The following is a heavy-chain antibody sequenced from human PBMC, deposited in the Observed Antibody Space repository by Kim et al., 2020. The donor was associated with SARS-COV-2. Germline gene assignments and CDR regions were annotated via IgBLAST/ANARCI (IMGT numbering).Heavy chain of an antibody. CDR2: VRSKAYGGTT. CDR3: TGEEGGASMY. D-gene: IGHD1-26*01. V-gene: IGHV3-49*03. CDR1: GFTFGDCA. Sequence: GGSLRLSCTASGFTFGDCAMSWFRQAPGKGLEWVGFVRSKAYGGTTEYAASVKGRFTISRDDSKSIAYLQMNSLKTEDTAVYYCTGEEGGASMYWGQGTLVTVSS. J-gene: IGHJ4*02.